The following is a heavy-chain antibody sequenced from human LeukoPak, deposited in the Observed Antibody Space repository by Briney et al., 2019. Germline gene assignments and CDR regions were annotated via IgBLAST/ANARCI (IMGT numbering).Heavy chain of an antibody. CDR2: IIPILGIA. V-gene: IGHV1-69*04. CDR3: ARGAPGVCSSTSCYDGSYYYYGMDV. Sequence: GASVKVSCKASGGTFSSYAISWVRQAPGQGLEWMGRIIPILGIANYAQKFQGRVTITADKSTSTAYMELSSLRSEDTAAYYCARGAPGVCSSTSCYDGSYYYYGMDVWGQGTTVTVSS. J-gene: IGHJ6*02. D-gene: IGHD2-2*01. CDR1: GGTFSSYA.